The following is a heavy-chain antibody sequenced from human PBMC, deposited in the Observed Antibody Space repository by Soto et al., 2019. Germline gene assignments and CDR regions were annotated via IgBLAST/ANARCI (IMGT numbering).Heavy chain of an antibody. CDR1: GFTFSRYG. J-gene: IGHJ5*01. Sequence: AGGSLRLSGAASGFTFSRYGINWLRQAPGKGLEWVASISSSTSYVYYADSVKGRFSTSRDNAKNILYLEMYALRTEDTAVYYCARDPSEGRVGNWFESWGQGTLVTVSS. CDR3: ARDPSEGRVGNWFES. D-gene: IGHD2-2*01. V-gene: IGHV3-21*06. CDR2: ISSSTSYV.